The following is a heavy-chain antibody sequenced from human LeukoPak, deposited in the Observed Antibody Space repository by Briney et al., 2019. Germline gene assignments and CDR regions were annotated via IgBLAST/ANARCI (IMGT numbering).Heavy chain of an antibody. Sequence: GGSLRPSCAASGFTFSSYAMSWVRQAPGKGLEWVSAISGSGGSTYYADSVKGRFTISRDNAKNSLYLQMNSLRAEDTAVYYCAELGITMIGGVWGKGTTVTVSS. D-gene: IGHD3-10*02. CDR2: ISGSGGST. J-gene: IGHJ6*04. V-gene: IGHV3-23*01. CDR3: AELGITMIGGV. CDR1: GFTFSSYA.